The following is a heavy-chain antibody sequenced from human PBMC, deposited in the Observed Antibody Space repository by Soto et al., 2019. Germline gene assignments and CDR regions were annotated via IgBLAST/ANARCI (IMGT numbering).Heavy chain of an antibody. CDR2: RHTSGST. V-gene: IGHV4-4*07. Sequence: SETLSLTCTVSGGSIRGYYWSWIRQSAGMRLEWIGRRHTSGSTNYNPSLKSRVTISVDMSKNQISLKLTSVTAADTALYDCVRASMPKAHFDSWGQGTLVTVSS. D-gene: IGHD2-2*01. CDR3: VRASMPKAHFDS. J-gene: IGHJ4*02. CDR1: GGSIRGYY.